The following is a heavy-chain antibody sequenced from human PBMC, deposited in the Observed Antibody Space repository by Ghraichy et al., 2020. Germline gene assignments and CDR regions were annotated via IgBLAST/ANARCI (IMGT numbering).Heavy chain of an antibody. Sequence: GESLNISCKGSGYSFTSYWIGWVRQMPGKGLEWMGIIYPGDSDTRYSPSFQGQVTISADKSISTAYLQWSSLKASDTAMYYCARHLGTLGDEQQLHLDIWGQGTMVTVSS. J-gene: IGHJ3*02. CDR1: GYSFTSYW. CDR2: IYPGDSDT. CDR3: ARHLGTLGDEQQLHLDI. V-gene: IGHV5-51*01. D-gene: IGHD6-13*01.